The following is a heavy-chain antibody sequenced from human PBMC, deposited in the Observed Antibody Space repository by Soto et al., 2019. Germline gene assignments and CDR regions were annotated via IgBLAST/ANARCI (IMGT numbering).Heavy chain of an antibody. CDR1: GDSVSSNSAA. D-gene: IGHD1-7*01. J-gene: IGHJ6*02. V-gene: IGHV6-1*01. CDR3: ARERDNWNYVGYYYGMDV. Sequence: SQTLSLTCAISGDSVSSNSAAWNWIRQSPSRGLEWLGRTYYRSKWYNDYAVSVKSRITINPDTSKNQFSLQLNSVTPEDTAVYCCARERDNWNYVGYYYGMDVWGQGTTVTVSS. CDR2: TYYRSKWYN.